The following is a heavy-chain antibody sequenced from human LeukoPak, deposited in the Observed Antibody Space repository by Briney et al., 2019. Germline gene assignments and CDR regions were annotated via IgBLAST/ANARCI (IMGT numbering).Heavy chain of an antibody. CDR1: GGSISSGSYY. D-gene: IGHD3-9*01. CDR2: IYYSGST. Sequence: SETLSLTCTVSGGSISSGSYYWGWLRQPPGKGLEWIGTIYYSGSTYYNPSLKSRVTISVDTSKNQFSLKLSSVTAADTAVYYCARHHSIFEWFDPWGQGTLVTVSS. CDR3: ARHHSIFEWFDP. V-gene: IGHV4-39*01. J-gene: IGHJ5*02.